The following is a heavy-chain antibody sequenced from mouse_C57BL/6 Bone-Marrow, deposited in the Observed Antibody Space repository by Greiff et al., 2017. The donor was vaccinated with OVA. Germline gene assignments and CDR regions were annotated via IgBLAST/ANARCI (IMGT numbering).Heavy chain of an antibody. D-gene: IGHD1-2*01. CDR3: ARWALLRAD. CDR1: GYTFTSYW. V-gene: IGHV1-50*01. CDR2: IDPSDSYT. Sequence: QVQLQQPGAELVKPGASVKLSCKASGYTFTSYWMQWVKQRPGQGLEWIGEIDPSDSYTNYNQKFKGKATLTVDTSSSHAYMQLSSLTSADSSVYYCARWALLRADWGQGTTLTVSS. J-gene: IGHJ2*01.